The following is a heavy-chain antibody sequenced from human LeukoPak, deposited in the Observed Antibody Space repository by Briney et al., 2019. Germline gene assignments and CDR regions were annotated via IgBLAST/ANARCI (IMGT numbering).Heavy chain of an antibody. CDR2: FDPEDGET. CDR1: GYTLTELS. V-gene: IGHV1-24*01. Sequence: GASVKVSCKVSGYTLTELSMHWVRQAPGKGLEWMGGFDPEDGETIYAQKFQGRVTMTEDTSTDTAYMELSSLRSEDTAVYYCATAGSRHYDFWSGFGTQRDWFDPWGQGTLVTVSS. D-gene: IGHD3-3*01. CDR3: ATAGSRHYDFWSGFGTQRDWFDP. J-gene: IGHJ5*02.